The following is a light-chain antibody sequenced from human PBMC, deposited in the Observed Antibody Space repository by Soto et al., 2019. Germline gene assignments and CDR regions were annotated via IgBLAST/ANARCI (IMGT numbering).Light chain of an antibody. Sequence: QSVLTQPPSVSGAPGQRVTISCTGSGSNIGAGSDVHWYQQLPGTAPKLLIYGNTNRPSGVPDRFSGSKSGTSASLAITGLQAEDEADYYCQSYDSRLSGSVFGTGTKVTV. CDR1: GSNIGAGSD. V-gene: IGLV1-40*01. J-gene: IGLJ1*01. CDR3: QSYDSRLSGSV. CDR2: GNT.